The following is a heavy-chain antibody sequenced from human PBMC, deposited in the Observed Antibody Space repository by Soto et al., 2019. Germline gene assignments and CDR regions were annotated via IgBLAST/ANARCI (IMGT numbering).Heavy chain of an antibody. J-gene: IGHJ2*01. Sequence: ASVKVSCKASGYTFTNYAMHWVRQAPGQRLEWMGWINAGNGNTKYSQKFQGRVTITRDTSASTAYMELSSLRSEDTAVYYCARGGSLYWYFNLWGRGTLVTVSS. V-gene: IGHV1-3*01. CDR3: ARGGSLYWYFNL. CDR2: INAGNGNT. CDR1: GYTFTNYA. D-gene: IGHD1-26*01.